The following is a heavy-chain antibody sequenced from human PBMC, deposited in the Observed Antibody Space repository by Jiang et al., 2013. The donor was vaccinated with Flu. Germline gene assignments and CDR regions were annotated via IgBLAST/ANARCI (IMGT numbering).Heavy chain of an antibody. CDR1: GGSISSGGFY. CDR2: ISDSGST. D-gene: IGHD3-9*01. CDR3: ARETRRYFERGGDY. Sequence: GPGLVKPSQTLSLTCTVSGGSISSGGFYWSWIRQHSGKGLEWIGYISDSGSTHYNPSLRSRVTILVDTSKNQFSLKLSSVTAADTAVYYCARETRRYFERGGDYWGQGTLVTVSS. V-gene: IGHV4-31*03. J-gene: IGHJ4*02.